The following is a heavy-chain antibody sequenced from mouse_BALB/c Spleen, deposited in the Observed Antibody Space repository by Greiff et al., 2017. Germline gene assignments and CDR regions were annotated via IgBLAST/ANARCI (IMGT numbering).Heavy chain of an antibody. CDR1: GFTFSSYA. Sequence: DVMLVESGGGLVKPGGSLKLSCAASGFTFSSYAMSWVRQTPEKRLEWVASISSGGSTYYPDSVKGRFTISRDNARNILYLQMSSLRSEDTAMYYCAREDDYDGGFIYYAMDYWGQGTSVTVSS. V-gene: IGHV5-6-5*01. CDR2: ISSGGST. D-gene: IGHD2-4*01. J-gene: IGHJ4*01. CDR3: AREDDYDGGFIYYAMDY.